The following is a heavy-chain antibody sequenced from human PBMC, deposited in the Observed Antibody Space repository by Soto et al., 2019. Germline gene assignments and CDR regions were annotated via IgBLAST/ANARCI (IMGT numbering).Heavy chain of an antibody. CDR3: ARGGVSTRNFDY. J-gene: IGHJ4*02. Sequence: GESLKSSCKGSGSNFAGSWIAWVRQMPGKGLELMGIIYPSDSDTRYRPSFQGQVTISADKSISSAYLQWSSLRASDTAMYYCARGGVSTRNFDYWGQGTPVTVSS. D-gene: IGHD3-3*01. V-gene: IGHV5-51*01. CDR2: IYPSDSDT. CDR1: GSNFAGSW.